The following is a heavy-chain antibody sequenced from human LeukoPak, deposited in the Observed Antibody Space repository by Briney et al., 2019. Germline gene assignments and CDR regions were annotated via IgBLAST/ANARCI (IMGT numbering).Heavy chain of an antibody. D-gene: IGHD3-9*01. J-gene: IGHJ6*03. CDR1: GFTFSSYS. CDR2: ISSSSSYI. CDR3: ARDLLGYNKHYMDV. Sequence: GGSLRLSCAASGFTFSSYSMNWVRQAPGKGLEWVSSISSSSSYIYYADSVKGRFTISRDNAKNSLYLQMNSLRAEDTALYYCARDLLGYNKHYMDVWGKGTTVTVSS. V-gene: IGHV3-21*01.